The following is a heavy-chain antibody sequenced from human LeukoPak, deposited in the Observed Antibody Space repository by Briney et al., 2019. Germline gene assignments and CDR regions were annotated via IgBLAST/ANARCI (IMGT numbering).Heavy chain of an antibody. D-gene: IGHD3-10*01. V-gene: IGHV3-66*01. CDR1: GFTVSSNY. CDR3: AREGPEARSGVRAFDI. J-gene: IGHJ3*02. Sequence: GGSLRLSCAASGFTVSSNYMSWVRQAPGKGLEWVSVIYGGGSTYYADSVEGRFTISRDNSKNTLYLQMNSLRAEDTAVYYCAREGPEARSGVRAFDIWGQGTMVTVSS. CDR2: IYGGGST.